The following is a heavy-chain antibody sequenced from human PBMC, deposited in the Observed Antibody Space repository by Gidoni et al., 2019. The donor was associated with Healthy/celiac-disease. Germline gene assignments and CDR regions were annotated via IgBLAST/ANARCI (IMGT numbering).Heavy chain of an antibody. CDR2: IYYSGST. J-gene: IGHJ4*02. D-gene: IGHD3-16*02. CDR3: ARLPLGELSYLFDY. CDR1: GGSISRSSYY. V-gene: IGHV4-39*01. Sequence: QLQLQESGPGLVKPSETLSLTCTVPGGSISRSSYYWGWIRQPPGKGLEWIGSIYYSGSTYYNPSLKSRVTISVDTSKNQFSLKLSSVTAADTAVYYCARLPLGELSYLFDYWGQGTLVTVSS.